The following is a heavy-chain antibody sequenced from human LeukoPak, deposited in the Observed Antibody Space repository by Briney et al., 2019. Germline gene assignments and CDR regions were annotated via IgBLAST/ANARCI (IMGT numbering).Heavy chain of an antibody. CDR3: AKVGLWFGELRSFDI. D-gene: IGHD3-10*01. Sequence: GGSLRLSCAASGLTFSTYAMSWVRQAPGKGLEWVSTISGGGGSTYYADSVKGRFSISRDNSKNTLYLQMNSLRAEDAAVYYCAKVGLWFGELRSFDIWGQGTMVTVST. CDR2: ISGGGGST. V-gene: IGHV3-23*01. J-gene: IGHJ3*02. CDR1: GLTFSTYA.